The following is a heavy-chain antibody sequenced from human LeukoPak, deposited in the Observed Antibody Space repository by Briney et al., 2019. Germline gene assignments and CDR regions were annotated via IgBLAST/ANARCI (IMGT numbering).Heavy chain of an antibody. CDR3: AKDFAAGGGTVFDY. CDR2: ISGSGGST. Sequence: GGSLRLSCAAPGFTFSDYWMHWVRQTPGKGLEWVSAISGSGGSTYYADSVKGRFTISRDNSKNTLYLQMNSLRAEDTAVYYCAKDFAAGGGTVFDYWGQGTLVTVSS. D-gene: IGHD6-13*01. V-gene: IGHV3-23*01. J-gene: IGHJ4*02. CDR1: GFTFSDYW.